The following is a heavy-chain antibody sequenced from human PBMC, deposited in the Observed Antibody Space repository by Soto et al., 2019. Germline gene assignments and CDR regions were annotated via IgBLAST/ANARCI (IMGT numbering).Heavy chain of an antibody. CDR2: ISGSGGST. Sequence: PGGSLRLSCAASGFTFSSYAMSWVRQAPGKGLEWVSAISGSGGSTYYAESVKGRFTISRDNSKNTLYLQMNSLRAEDTAVYYCAKDPEHDYTNWFDPWGQGTLVTVSS. J-gene: IGHJ5*02. CDR1: GFTFSSYA. D-gene: IGHD4-4*01. V-gene: IGHV3-23*01. CDR3: AKDPEHDYTNWFDP.